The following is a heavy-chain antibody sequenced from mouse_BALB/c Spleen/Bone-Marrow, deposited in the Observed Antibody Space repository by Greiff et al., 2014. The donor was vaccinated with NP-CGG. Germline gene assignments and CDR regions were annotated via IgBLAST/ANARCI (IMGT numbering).Heavy chain of an antibody. V-gene: IGHV1-54*01. D-gene: IGHD4-1*01. CDR1: GYAFTNYL. CDR2: INPGSGGT. CDR3: ARVLGRPF. J-gene: IGHJ3*01. Sequence: QVHVKQSGAEVVRPGTSVKVSCKASGYAFTNYLIEWIKQRPGQGLEWIGLINPGSGGTNYNEKFKGKATLTADKSSSTAYMRLSSLTSDDSAVYFCARVLGRPFSGQGTLVTVSA.